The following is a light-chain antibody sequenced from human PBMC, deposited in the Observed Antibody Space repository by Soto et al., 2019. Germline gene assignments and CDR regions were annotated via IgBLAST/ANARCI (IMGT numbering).Light chain of an antibody. CDR3: QHYDNVPLT. Sequence: DIQMTQSPSSLSASVGDRVTITCQASQDTTNYLSWYQQKPGKAPKLLIYDASYLQTGVPSRFSGSGSGTDFTFTISSLQPEDIATYYCQHYDNVPLTFGGGTKVEIK. CDR1: QDTTNY. CDR2: DAS. V-gene: IGKV1-33*01. J-gene: IGKJ4*01.